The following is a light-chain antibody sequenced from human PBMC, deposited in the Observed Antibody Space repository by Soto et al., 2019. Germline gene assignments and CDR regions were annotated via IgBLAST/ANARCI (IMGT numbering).Light chain of an antibody. Sequence: EIVLTQSPGTLSLFPGERATLSCRASQSVSSTYFAWYRKKPGQPPSLLIYGASNRATGVPDRFSGSGSGPDFTLTISRLEPEDFAVYYCQQYISSPPGFTFGPGTTVEIK. J-gene: IGKJ3*01. CDR2: GAS. V-gene: IGKV3-20*01. CDR1: QSVSSTY. CDR3: QQYISSPPGFT.